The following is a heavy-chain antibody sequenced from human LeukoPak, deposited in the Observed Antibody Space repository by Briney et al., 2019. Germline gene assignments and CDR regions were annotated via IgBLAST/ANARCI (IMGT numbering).Heavy chain of an antibody. CDR3: ARGADYGDYAGGSLHY. J-gene: IGHJ4*02. Sequence: SETLSLTCTVSGGSISSYYWSWIRQPPGKGLEWIGYIYYSGSTNYNPSLKSRVTISVDTSKNQFSLKLSSVTAADTAVYYCARGADYGDYAGGSLHYWGQGTLVTVSS. CDR1: GGSISSYY. D-gene: IGHD4-17*01. V-gene: IGHV4-59*01. CDR2: IYYSGST.